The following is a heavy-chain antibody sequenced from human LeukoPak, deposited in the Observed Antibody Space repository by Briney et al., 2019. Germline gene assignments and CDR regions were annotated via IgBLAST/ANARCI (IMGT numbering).Heavy chain of an antibody. D-gene: IGHD6-19*01. V-gene: IGHV4-59*01. J-gene: IGHJ4*02. CDR1: GASITSYY. Sequence: SETLSLTCTVSGASITSYYWSWIRQPPGKGLEWIGYIYYRGSANYNPSLKSRVTISLDTSKNQFSLNLNSVTAADSALYFCASSLDASGWYFGDYWGQGTLVTVSS. CDR2: IYYRGSA. CDR3: ASSLDASGWYFGDY.